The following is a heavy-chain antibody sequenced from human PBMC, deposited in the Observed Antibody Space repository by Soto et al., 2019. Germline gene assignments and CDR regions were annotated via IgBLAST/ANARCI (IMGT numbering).Heavy chain of an antibody. D-gene: IGHD3-22*01. CDR3: AKWLPAYFDY. V-gene: IGHV3-23*01. J-gene: IGHJ4*02. CDR2: ISASGGTT. CDR1: GFTFSTYA. Sequence: PGGSLRLSCAASGFTFSTYAMTWVRQAPGKGLQWVSAISASGGTTYYADSVRGRFTISRDNDNNALYLQMNSLRAEDTAVYYCAKWLPAYFDYWGQGTLVTVSS.